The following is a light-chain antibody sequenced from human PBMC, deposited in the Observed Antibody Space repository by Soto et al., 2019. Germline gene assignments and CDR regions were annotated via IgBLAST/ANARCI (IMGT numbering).Light chain of an antibody. CDR2: GAS. J-gene: IGKJ2*01. Sequence: EIVLTQSPGTLSLSPGERATLSCRASQSVSASYFAWYQHKPGQAPRLLIYGASSRATGIPDRFSGSGSGTDFTLTITRLEPEDFAVYYCQQYGLSPYTFGPGTKLEI. V-gene: IGKV3-20*01. CDR3: QQYGLSPYT. CDR1: QSVSASY.